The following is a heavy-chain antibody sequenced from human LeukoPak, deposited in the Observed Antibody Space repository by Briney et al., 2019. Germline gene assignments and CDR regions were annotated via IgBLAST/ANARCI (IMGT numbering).Heavy chain of an antibody. CDR3: ATRRNSSGWNYFDY. CDR1: GGSFSGYY. J-gene: IGHJ4*02. CDR2: INHSGST. V-gene: IGHV4-34*01. Sequence: SETLSLTCAGYGGSFSGYYWSWIRQPPGKGLEWIGEINHSGSTNYNPSLKSRVTISVDTSKNQFSLKLSSVTAADTAVYYCATRRNSSGWNYFDYWGQGTLVTVSS. D-gene: IGHD6-19*01.